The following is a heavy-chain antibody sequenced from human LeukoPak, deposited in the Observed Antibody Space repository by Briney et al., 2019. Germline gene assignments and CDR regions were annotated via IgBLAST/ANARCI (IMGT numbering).Heavy chain of an antibody. V-gene: IGHV3-7*03. CDR2: IREDGSEK. J-gene: IGHJ4*02. CDR3: ARAGSIRFDY. D-gene: IGHD1-26*01. Sequence: GGSLRLSCAAAGFSFSRYWMSWVRQAKGKGLECVAKIREDGSEKHYVDSVKGRFTISRDNARNSLYLQMNSLRAEDTAVYYCARAGSIRFDYWGQGTLVTVSS. CDR1: GFSFSRYW.